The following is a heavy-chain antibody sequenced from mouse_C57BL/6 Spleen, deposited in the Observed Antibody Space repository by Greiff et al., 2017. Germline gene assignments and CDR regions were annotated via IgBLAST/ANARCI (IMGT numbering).Heavy chain of an antibody. V-gene: IGHV1-9*01. D-gene: IGHD1-1*01. CDR2: ILPGSGST. Sequence: QVQLQQSGAELMKPGASVKLSCKASGYTFTGYWIAWVKQRPGHGLEWIGEILPGSGSTNYNDKFKGKATFTSDTSSNTAYMQLSSLTTEDAAIYYCARGEYYGRSDGYDVDYWGQGTTLTVSS. J-gene: IGHJ2*01. CDR3: ARGEYYGRSDGYDVDY. CDR1: GYTFTGYW.